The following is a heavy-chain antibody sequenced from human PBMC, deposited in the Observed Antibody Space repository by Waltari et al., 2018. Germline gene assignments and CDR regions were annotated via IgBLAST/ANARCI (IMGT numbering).Heavy chain of an antibody. D-gene: IGHD3-22*01. V-gene: IGHV4-38-2*01. J-gene: IGHJ6*03. CDR1: GYSISSGYY. Sequence: QVQLQESGPGLVKPSETLSLTCAVSGYSISSGYYWGWIRQPPGKGLEWIGRIKHGWGAYYNPSRKSRVTISVDTSKNQCSLKLSSVTAADTAVYYCAGQHDSSGYYYYYMDVWGKGTTVTVSS. CDR3: AGQHDSSGYYYYYMDV. CDR2: IKHGWGA.